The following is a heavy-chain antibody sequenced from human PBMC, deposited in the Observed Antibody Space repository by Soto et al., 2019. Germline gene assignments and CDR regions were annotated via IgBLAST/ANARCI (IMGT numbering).Heavy chain of an antibody. J-gene: IGHJ4*02. CDR1: GFTFDDYA. CDR3: AKRSQSRTAAADNIDY. V-gene: IGHV3-43D*04. Sequence: EVQLVESGGVVVQPGGSLRLSCAASGFTFDDYAMHWVRQAPGKGLEWVSLISWDGGSTYYADSVKGRFTISRDNSKKSLYLQMNSLGAEDTALYYCAKRSQSRTAAADNIDYWGQGPLVTVSS. CDR2: ISWDGGST. D-gene: IGHD6-13*01.